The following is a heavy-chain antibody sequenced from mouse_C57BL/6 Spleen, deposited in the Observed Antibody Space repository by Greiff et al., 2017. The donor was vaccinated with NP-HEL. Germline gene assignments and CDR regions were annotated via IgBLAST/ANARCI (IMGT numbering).Heavy chain of an antibody. CDR2: IYPRSGNT. V-gene: IGHV1-81*01. D-gene: IGHD2-2*01. CDR3: ARRDGYDGAWFAY. Sequence: QVQLKQSGAELARPGASVKLSCKASGYTFTSYGISWVKQRTGQGLEWIGEIYPRSGNTYYNEKFKGKATLTADKSSSTAYMELRSLTSEDSAVYFCARRDGYDGAWFAYWGQGTLVTVSA. CDR1: GYTFTSYG. J-gene: IGHJ3*01.